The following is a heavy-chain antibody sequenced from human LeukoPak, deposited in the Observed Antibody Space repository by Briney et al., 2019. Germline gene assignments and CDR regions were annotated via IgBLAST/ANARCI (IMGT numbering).Heavy chain of an antibody. CDR1: GGSISSYY. CDR3: AKDGRLPVTTEGYYYYMDV. CDR2: IYYSGST. D-gene: IGHD4-17*01. Sequence: SETLSLTCTVSGGSISSYYWSWVRQPPGKGLEWIGYIYYSGSTNYNPSLKSRVTISVDTSKNQFSLKLTSVTAADTAVYYCAKDGRLPVTTEGYYYYMDVWGKGTTVTVSS. J-gene: IGHJ6*03. V-gene: IGHV4-59*12.